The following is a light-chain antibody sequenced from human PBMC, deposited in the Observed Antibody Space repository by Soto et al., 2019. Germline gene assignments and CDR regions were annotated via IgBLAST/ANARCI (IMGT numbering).Light chain of an antibody. CDR1: SSDVGGYIY. CDR3: SSYTSSSTGYV. CDR2: DVS. J-gene: IGLJ1*01. Sequence: QSALTQPASVSGSPGQSITISCTGTSSDVGGYIYVSWYQQHPGKAPKLMIYDVSNRPSGVSNRFSCSKSGNTASLTISGLQAEDEADYYCSSYTSSSTGYVFGTGTKLTVL. V-gene: IGLV2-14*01.